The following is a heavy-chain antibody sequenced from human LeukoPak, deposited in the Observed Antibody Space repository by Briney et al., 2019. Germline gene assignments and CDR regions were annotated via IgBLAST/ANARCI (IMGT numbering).Heavy chain of an antibody. CDR1: GYTFTGYY. D-gene: IGHD6-19*01. CDR3: ARTEQWFGWYWFDP. Sequence: GASVKVSCKASGYTFTGYYMHWVRQAPGQGREWMGWINPNSGGTNYAQKFQGRVTMTRDTSISTAYMELSRLRSDDTAVYYCARTEQWFGWYWFDPWGQGTLVTVSS. CDR2: INPNSGGT. J-gene: IGHJ5*02. V-gene: IGHV1-2*02.